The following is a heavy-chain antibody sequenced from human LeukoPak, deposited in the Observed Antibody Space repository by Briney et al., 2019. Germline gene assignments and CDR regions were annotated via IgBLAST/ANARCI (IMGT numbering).Heavy chain of an antibody. CDR3: ARDWDYGSGSYGRFDP. V-gene: IGHV3-30-3*01. Sequence: GGSLRLSCAASGFTFSSYAMHWVRQAPGKGLEWVAVISYDGSNKYYADSVKGRFTISRDNSKNTLYLQMNSLRAEDTAVYYCARDWDYGSGSYGRFDPWGQGTLVTVSS. CDR1: GFTFSSYA. J-gene: IGHJ5*02. CDR2: ISYDGSNK. D-gene: IGHD3-10*01.